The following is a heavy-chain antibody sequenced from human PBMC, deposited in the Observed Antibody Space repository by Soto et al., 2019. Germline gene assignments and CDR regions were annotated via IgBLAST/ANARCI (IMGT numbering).Heavy chain of an antibody. CDR1: GYSFTNYW. Sequence: PGESLKISCKVSGYSFTNYWIGWVRQMPGKGLEWMGIIYPGDSDTRYSPSFQGQVTISADKSISTAYLQWSSLKASDTAMYYCARPPRKGTGTTESADYWGQGTLVTVSS. CDR2: IYPGDSDT. V-gene: IGHV5-51*01. D-gene: IGHD1-1*01. J-gene: IGHJ4*02. CDR3: ARPPRKGTGTTESADY.